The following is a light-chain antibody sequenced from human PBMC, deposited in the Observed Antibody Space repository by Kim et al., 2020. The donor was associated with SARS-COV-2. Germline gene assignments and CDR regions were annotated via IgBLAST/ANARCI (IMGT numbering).Light chain of an antibody. Sequence: SVSPGDRATLSCRASQSVSSNLAWYQQKFGQAPRLLIYVASTRATGIPARFSGSGSGTEFTLTISSLQSEDFAVYYCQQYNNWPYTFGQGTKLEI. CDR1: QSVSSN. V-gene: IGKV3-15*01. CDR2: VAS. J-gene: IGKJ2*01. CDR3: QQYNNWPYT.